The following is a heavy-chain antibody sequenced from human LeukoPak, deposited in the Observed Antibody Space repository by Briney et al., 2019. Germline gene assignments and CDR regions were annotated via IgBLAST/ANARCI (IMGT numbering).Heavy chain of an antibody. Sequence: GASVKVSCKASGGTFSSYAISWVRQAPGQGLEWMGGIIPIFGTANYAQKFQGRVTITADESTSTAYMELRSLRSDDTAVYYCARRGYSGHDNPTSDYWGQGTLVTVSP. CDR2: IIPIFGTA. V-gene: IGHV1-69*13. CDR1: GGTFSSYA. D-gene: IGHD5-12*01. CDR3: ARRGYSGHDNPTSDY. J-gene: IGHJ4*02.